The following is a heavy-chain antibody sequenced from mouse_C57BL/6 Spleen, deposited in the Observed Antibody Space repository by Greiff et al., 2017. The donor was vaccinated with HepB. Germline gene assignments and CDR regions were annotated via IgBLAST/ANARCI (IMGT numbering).Heavy chain of an antibody. CDR2: IHPNSGST. CDR3: ARLNYDGYYWHFDV. V-gene: IGHV1-64*01. Sequence: QVQLKQPGAELVKPGASVKLSCKASGYTFTSYWMHWVKQRPGQGLEWIGMIHPNSGSTNYNEKFKSKATLTVDKSSSTAYMQLSSLTSEDSAVYYCARLNYDGYYWHFDVWGTGTTVTVSS. CDR1: GYTFTSYW. D-gene: IGHD2-3*01. J-gene: IGHJ1*03.